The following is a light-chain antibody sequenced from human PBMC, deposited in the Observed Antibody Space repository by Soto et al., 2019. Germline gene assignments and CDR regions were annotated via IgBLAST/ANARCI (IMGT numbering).Light chain of an antibody. CDR1: SSDVGGYNS. CDR2: EVS. CDR3: SSYTSRNAVV. Sequence: QSVLTQAAAVSGSPGQSITISCTGSSSDVGGYNSVSWYQQHPGKAPKLMIYEVSNRPSGVSSRFSGSKSGSTASLSISGLQTEDEADYYCSSYTSRNAVVFGGGTQLTVL. V-gene: IGLV2-14*01. J-gene: IGLJ2*01.